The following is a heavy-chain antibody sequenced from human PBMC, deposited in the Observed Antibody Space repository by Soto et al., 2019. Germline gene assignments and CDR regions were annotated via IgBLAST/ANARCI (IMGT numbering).Heavy chain of an antibody. CDR2: MSDSGRT. CDR3: ARDYYYDSRGDPGAYYYGMDV. J-gene: IGHJ6*02. Sequence: PSETLSLTCVVSGGSISSYYWSWIRQPPGKGLEWIGYMSDSGRTKYNPSIKSRVTISVDRSKNQLSLKLTSVTAADTAVYYCARDYYYDSRGDPGAYYYGMDVWGQGTTVTVSS. CDR1: GGSISSYY. V-gene: IGHV4-59*01. D-gene: IGHD3-22*01.